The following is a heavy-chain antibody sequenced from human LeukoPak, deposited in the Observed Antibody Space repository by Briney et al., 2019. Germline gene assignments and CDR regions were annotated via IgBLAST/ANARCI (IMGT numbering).Heavy chain of an antibody. D-gene: IGHD4-23*01. CDR2: ISSSSYI. CDR3: AREPRWYFDY. Sequence: GGSLRLSCAASGFTFSSYSMNWVRQAPGKGLEWVSSISSSSYIYYADSVEGRFTISRDNAKNSLYLQMNSLRAEDTAVYYCAREPRWYFDYWGQGTLVTVSS. CDR1: GFTFSSYS. J-gene: IGHJ4*02. V-gene: IGHV3-21*01.